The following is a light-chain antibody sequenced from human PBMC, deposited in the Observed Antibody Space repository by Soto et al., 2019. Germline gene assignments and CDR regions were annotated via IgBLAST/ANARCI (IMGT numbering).Light chain of an antibody. CDR1: SSNIGAGYD. V-gene: IGLV1-40*01. CDR3: QSYASSLSGSKVV. J-gene: IGLJ2*01. CDR2: GNS. Sequence: QSVLTQPPSVSGAPGQRVTISCTGSSSNIGAGYDVHWYQQLPGTAPKLLIYGNSNRPSGVPDRFSGSKSGTSASLAITGLQAEDEDDYYCQSYASSLSGSKVVFGGGTKLTVL.